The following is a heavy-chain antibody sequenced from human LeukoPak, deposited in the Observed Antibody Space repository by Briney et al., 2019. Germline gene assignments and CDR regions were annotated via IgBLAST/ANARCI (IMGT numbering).Heavy chain of an antibody. CDR3: ARGQSQSDAFDI. CDR1: GFTFSSYS. J-gene: IGHJ3*02. V-gene: IGHV3-21*01. Sequence: GGSLRLSCAASGFTFSSYSMNWVRQAPGKGLEWVSSISSSSSYIYYADSVKGRFTISRDNAKNSLYLQMNSLRAEDTAVYYCARGQSQSDAFDIWGQGTMVTVSS. CDR2: ISSSSSYI.